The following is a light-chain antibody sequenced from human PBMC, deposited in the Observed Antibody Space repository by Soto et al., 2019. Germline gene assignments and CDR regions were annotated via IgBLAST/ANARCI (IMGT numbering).Light chain of an antibody. CDR2: DAS. Sequence: DIQMTQSPSSLSASVGDRVTITCQASEDIRKYLNWYQQKPGKAPKLLIYDASNLETGVPSRFSGSGSGTHFTFTISGLQPEDVATYYCQQYENLPYTFGQGAKLEIK. CDR1: EDIRKY. CDR3: QQYENLPYT. V-gene: IGKV1-33*01. J-gene: IGKJ2*01.